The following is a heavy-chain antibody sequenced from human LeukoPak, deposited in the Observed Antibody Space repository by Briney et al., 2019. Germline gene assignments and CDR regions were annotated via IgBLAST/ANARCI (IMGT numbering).Heavy chain of an antibody. J-gene: IGHJ6*02. CDR2: YIGST. Sequence: PAETLSLTGTVPVGSFSDYYWTCLRQPPGKGLDWIGYIGSTNYNPSLKSRVTISIDTSKRHFSLTLSSVTAADTAVYYCARTRRHYYGSGKNLTPWPAGLDVWGQGTTVTVS. V-gene: IGHV4-59*01. CDR3: ARTRRHYYGSGKNLTPWPAGLDV. CDR1: VGSFSDYY. D-gene: IGHD3-10*01.